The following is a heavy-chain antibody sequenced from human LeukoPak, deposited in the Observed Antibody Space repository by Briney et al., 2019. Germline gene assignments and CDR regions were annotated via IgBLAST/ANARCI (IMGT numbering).Heavy chain of an antibody. D-gene: IGHD3-10*01. CDR2: ISSSGSTT. Sequence: GGSLRLSCAASGFTFSSYEMNWVRQAPGKGLEWVSYISSSGSTTYYADSVKGRFTISRDNAKNSLYLQMNSLRAEDTAVYYCARGLWELRGVLFDYWGQGTLVTVSS. CDR1: GFTFSSYE. J-gene: IGHJ4*02. V-gene: IGHV3-48*03. CDR3: ARGLWELRGVLFDY.